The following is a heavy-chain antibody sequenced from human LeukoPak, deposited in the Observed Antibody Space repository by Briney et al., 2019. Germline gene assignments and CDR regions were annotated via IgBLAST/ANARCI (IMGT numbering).Heavy chain of an antibody. V-gene: IGHV4-31*03. CDR3: ARALLWFGELDV. CDR2: IYYSGST. D-gene: IGHD3-10*01. CDR1: GGSISSGGYY. Sequence: SETLSLTCTVSGGSISSGGYYWSWIRQHPGKGLEWIGYIYYSGSTYYNPSLKSRVTISVDTSKNQFSLKLSSVTAADTAVYYRARALLWFGELDVWGKGTTVTVSS. J-gene: IGHJ6*04.